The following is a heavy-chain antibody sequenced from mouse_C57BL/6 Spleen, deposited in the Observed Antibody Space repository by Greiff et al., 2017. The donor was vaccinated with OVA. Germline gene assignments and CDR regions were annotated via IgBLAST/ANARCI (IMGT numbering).Heavy chain of an antibody. Sequence: EVQGVESGGGLVQPKGSLKLSCAASGFTFNTYAMHWVRQAPGKGLEWVARIRSKSSNYATYYADSVKDRFTISRDDSQSMLYLQMNNLKTEDTAMYNCVSNDYDDGGAWFAYWGQGTLVTVSA. CDR2: IRSKSSNYAT. D-gene: IGHD2-4*01. CDR1: GFTFNTYA. V-gene: IGHV10-3*01. J-gene: IGHJ3*01. CDR3: VSNDYDDGGAWFAY.